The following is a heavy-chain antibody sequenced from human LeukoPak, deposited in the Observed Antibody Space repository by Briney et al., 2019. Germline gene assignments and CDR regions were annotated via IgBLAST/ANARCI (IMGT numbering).Heavy chain of an antibody. J-gene: IGHJ4*02. D-gene: IGHD2/OR15-2a*01. CDR2: IRSDTAST. CDR1: GLTFTNFT. Sequence: GGSLRLSCTASGLTFTNFTMNWIRQAPGRGPEWISAIRSDTASTLYADSVKGRFTISRDNAKNSLYLLMNSLRVEDTAVYYCVRRIGRDSWGQGTQVTVSS. V-gene: IGHV3-48*01. CDR3: VRRIGRDS.